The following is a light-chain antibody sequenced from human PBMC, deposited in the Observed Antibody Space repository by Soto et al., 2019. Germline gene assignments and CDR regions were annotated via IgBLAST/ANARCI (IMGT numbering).Light chain of an antibody. CDR3: QQHNTWPIT. Sequence: ETVLTQSPATLSLSAGERATLSWRASQSVSSYLAWYQHKPGEAPRLLIYDASNRATGIPARFSGSGSGTDFTLTISSLEPEDFAVYSCQQHNTWPITFGQGTRLEIK. J-gene: IGKJ5*01. V-gene: IGKV3-11*01. CDR1: QSVSSY. CDR2: DAS.